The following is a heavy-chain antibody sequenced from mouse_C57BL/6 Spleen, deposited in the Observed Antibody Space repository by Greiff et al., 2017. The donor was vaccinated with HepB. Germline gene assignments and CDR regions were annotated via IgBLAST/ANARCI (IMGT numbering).Heavy chain of an antibody. J-gene: IGHJ1*03. D-gene: IGHD1-1*01. CDR1: GYTFTSYG. CDR2: IYPRSGNT. Sequence: VKLVESGAELARPGASVKLSCKASGYTFTSYGISWVKQRTGQGLEWIGEIYPRSGNTYYNEKFKGKATLTADKSSSTAYMELRSLTSEDSAVYFCARSFITTVVARYFDVWGTGTTVTVSS. V-gene: IGHV1-81*01. CDR3: ARSFITTVVARYFDV.